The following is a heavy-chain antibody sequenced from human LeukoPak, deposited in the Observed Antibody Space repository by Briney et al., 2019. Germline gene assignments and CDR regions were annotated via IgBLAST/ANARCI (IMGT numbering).Heavy chain of an antibody. CDR3: ARDRYYDSSGLPHDAFDI. D-gene: IGHD3-22*01. CDR2: ISSSSSYI. Sequence: GGSLRLSCAASGFTFSSYSMNWVRQAPGKGLEWVSSISSSSSYIYYADSVKGRFTISRDNAKNSLYLQMNSLRAEDTAVYYCARDRYYDSSGLPHDAFDIWGQGTMVTVSS. V-gene: IGHV3-21*01. CDR1: GFTFSSYS. J-gene: IGHJ3*02.